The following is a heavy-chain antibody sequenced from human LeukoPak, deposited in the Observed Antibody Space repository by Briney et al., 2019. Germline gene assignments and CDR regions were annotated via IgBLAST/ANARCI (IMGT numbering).Heavy chain of an antibody. D-gene: IGHD3-10*01. CDR1: GGSFSGYY. Sequence: SETLSLTCAVYGGSFSGYYWSWIRQPPGKGLEWIGEINHSGSTNYNPSLKSRVTISVDTSKNQFSLKLSSVTAADTAVYYCARHETYGSGRVPAFDPWGQGTLVTVSS. V-gene: IGHV4-34*01. CDR3: ARHETYGSGRVPAFDP. J-gene: IGHJ5*02. CDR2: INHSGST.